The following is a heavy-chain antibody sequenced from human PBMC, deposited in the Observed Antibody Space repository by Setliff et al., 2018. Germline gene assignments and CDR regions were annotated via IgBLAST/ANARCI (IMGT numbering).Heavy chain of an antibody. CDR3: AKDRPQGVNGRSLDY. V-gene: IGHV3-7*03. CDR2: INPHGSEK. Sequence: GGSLRLSCTASGLSYINDWVSWVRQAPGKGLEWLASINPHGSEKYYADSVKGRFTISRDNSQNTLYLQMNSLRAEDTAVYYCAKDRPQGVNGRSLDYWGRGALVTVSS. CDR1: GLSYINDW. D-gene: IGHD3-10*01. J-gene: IGHJ4*02.